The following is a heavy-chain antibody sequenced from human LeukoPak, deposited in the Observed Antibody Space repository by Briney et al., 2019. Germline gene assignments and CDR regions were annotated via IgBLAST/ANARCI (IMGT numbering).Heavy chain of an antibody. V-gene: IGHV1-2*02. CDR2: INPNSAGT. CDR1: GYTFNAYY. J-gene: IGHJ4*02. CDR3: ARGLGDFDGDGHTHPFDY. Sequence: ASVKVSCKASGYTFNAYYMHWVRQAPGQRPEWVGWINPNSAGTNYAQKFQGRVTVTRDTSISTTFMELSGLRSDDAAVYYCARGLGDFDGDGHTHPFDYWGQGTLVTVSS. D-gene: IGHD2-21*01.